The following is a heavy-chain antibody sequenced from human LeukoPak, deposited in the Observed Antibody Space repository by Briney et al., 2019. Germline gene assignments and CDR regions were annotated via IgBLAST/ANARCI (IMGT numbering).Heavy chain of an antibody. D-gene: IGHD4-17*01. V-gene: IGHV4-59*01. CDR3: AREDYGALWGAFDI. Sequence: PEALCVTCVHPVDSITIYIANTSSDTPQKRRWSVGYIYYSGSTNSNPSIKSRVTISLDTSKNQFSLKLSSVTAADTAVYYCAREDYGALWGAFDIWGQGTMVTVSS. CDR2: IYYSGST. CDR1: VDSITIYI. J-gene: IGHJ3*02.